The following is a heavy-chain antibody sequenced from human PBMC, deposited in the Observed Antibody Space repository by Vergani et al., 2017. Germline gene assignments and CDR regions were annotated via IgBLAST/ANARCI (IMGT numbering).Heavy chain of an antibody. CDR3: AREIKERMDYYDSSGYYSYNWFDP. CDR1: GGSISSGDYY. Sequence: QVQLQESGPGLVKPSQTLSLTCTVSGGSISSGDYYWSWIRQPPGKGLEWIGYIYYSGSTYYNPSLKSRVTISVDTSKNQFSLKLSSVTAADTAVYYCAREIKERMDYYDSSGYYSYNWFDPWGQGTLVTVSS. CDR2: IYYSGST. J-gene: IGHJ5*02. D-gene: IGHD3-22*01. V-gene: IGHV4-30-4*01.